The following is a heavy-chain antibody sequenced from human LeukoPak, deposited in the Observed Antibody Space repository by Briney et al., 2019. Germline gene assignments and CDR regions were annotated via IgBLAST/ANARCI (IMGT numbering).Heavy chain of an antibody. V-gene: IGHV3-49*04. D-gene: IGHD3-10*01. CDR3: TRAEELWFGELLFDY. J-gene: IGHJ4*02. CDR2: IRSKAYGGTT. Sequence: GGSLRPSCTASGFTFGDYAMSWVRQAPGKGLEWVGFIRSKAYGGTTEYAASVKGRFTISRDDSKSIAYLQMNSLKTEDTAVYYCTRAEELWFGELLFDYWGQGTLVTVSS. CDR1: GFTFGDYA.